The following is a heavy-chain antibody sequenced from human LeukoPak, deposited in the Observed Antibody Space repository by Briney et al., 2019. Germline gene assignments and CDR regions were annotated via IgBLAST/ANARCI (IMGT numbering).Heavy chain of an antibody. V-gene: IGHV3-74*01. J-gene: IGHJ4*02. CDR2: IKTDGSMT. D-gene: IGHD2-21*01. Sequence: PGGSLRLSCAASGFTFSNYWMHWVRQVPGKGLVWVSRIKTDGSMTNYADSVKGRFTISRDNTKNTLYLQMNSLTDEDTALYYCARGASSGFRIDYWGQGTLVTVSS. CDR1: GFTFSNYW. CDR3: ARGASSGFRIDY.